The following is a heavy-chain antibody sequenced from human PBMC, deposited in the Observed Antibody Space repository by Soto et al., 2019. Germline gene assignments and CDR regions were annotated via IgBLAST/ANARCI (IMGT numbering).Heavy chain of an antibody. CDR1: GFTFSDHY. D-gene: IGHD7-27*01. CDR3: VRVKLGVQPLKALDA. Sequence: EVQLVESGGGLVQPGGPLRLSCAASGFTFSDHYMDWVRQAPGKGLEWVARIKNNANSYAIEYAASVKGRFTISRDDSKNSLYLQMNSLRSADTAIYYCVRVKLGVQPLKALDAWGQGTMVTVSS. V-gene: IGHV3-72*01. CDR2: IKNNANSYAI. J-gene: IGHJ3*01.